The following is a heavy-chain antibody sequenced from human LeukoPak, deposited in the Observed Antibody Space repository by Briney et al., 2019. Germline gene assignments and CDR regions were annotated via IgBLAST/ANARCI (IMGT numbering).Heavy chain of an antibody. CDR3: ATKTGGGAFDI. D-gene: IGHD1-14*01. CDR2: IYTSGGT. V-gene: IGHV4-4*07. J-gene: IGHJ3*02. Sequence: SETLSLTCTVSGGSIRSSYWNWIRQPAGKGLEWIGIIYTSGGTNYNPSLKGRVTVSVDTSKNQFSLNLTSVTAADTAVYYCATKTGGGAFDIWGQGTMVTVSS. CDR1: GGSIRSSY.